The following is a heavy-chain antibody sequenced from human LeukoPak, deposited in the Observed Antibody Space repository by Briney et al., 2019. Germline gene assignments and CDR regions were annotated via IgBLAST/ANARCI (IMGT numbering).Heavy chain of an antibody. D-gene: IGHD2-21*02. Sequence: SQTLSLTCTVSGGSISSGGYYWSWIRQHPGKGLEWIGYIYYSGSTYYNPSLKSRVTISVDTSKNQFSLKPSSVTAADTAVYYCARVTIQTRTLYYFDYWGQGTLVTVSS. CDR2: IYYSGST. V-gene: IGHV4-31*03. CDR3: ARVTIQTRTLYYFDY. CDR1: GGSISSGGYY. J-gene: IGHJ4*02.